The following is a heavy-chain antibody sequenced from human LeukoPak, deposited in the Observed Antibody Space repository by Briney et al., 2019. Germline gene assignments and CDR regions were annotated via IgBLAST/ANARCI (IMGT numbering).Heavy chain of an antibody. CDR2: ICSGGST. V-gene: IGHV3-66*01. D-gene: IGHD5-12*01. Sequence: GGSLRLSCAASGFTVSSNYMSWVRQAPGKGLEWVSVICSGGSTYYADSVKGRFTISRDNSKNTLYLQMNSLRAEDTAVYYCARFTSGYSGYDLDYWGQGTLVTVSS. CDR1: GFTVSSNY. CDR3: ARFTSGYSGYDLDY. J-gene: IGHJ4*02.